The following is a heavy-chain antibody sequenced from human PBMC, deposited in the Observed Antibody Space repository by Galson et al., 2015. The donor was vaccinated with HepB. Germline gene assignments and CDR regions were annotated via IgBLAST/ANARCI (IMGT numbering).Heavy chain of an antibody. CDR1: GFTLTTYA. Sequence: SLRLSCAASGFTLTTYAMNWVRQAPGKGLEWVAVISYDGSNKYYADSVKGRFTISRDNSKNTLYLQMNSLRAEDTAVYYCARAETRIGSGSYYGYYFDYWGQGTLVTVSS. J-gene: IGHJ4*02. CDR3: ARAETRIGSGSYYGYYFDY. V-gene: IGHV3-30*04. D-gene: IGHD3-10*01. CDR2: ISYDGSNK.